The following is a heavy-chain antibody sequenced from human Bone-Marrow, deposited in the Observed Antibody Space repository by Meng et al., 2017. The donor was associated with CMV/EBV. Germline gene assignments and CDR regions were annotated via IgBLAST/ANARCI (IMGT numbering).Heavy chain of an antibody. D-gene: IGHD1-26*01. J-gene: IGHJ6*02. V-gene: IGHV3-11*04. CDR3: ARGGIVGARNYYGMDV. CDR1: GFTFSDYY. CDR2: ISSSGSTI. Sequence: GESLKISCAASGFTFSDYYMSWIRQAPGKGLEWVSYISSSGSTIYYADSVKGRFTISRDNAKNTLYLQMNSLRAEDTAVYYCARGGIVGARNYYGMDVWGQGTTVTVSS.